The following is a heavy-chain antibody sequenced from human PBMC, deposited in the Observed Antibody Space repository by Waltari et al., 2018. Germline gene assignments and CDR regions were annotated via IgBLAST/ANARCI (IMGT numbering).Heavy chain of an antibody. V-gene: IGHV1-18*01. D-gene: IGHD5-12*01. Sequence: QVQLVQSGGEIRKPGASVKVSCQASGYTFTDYGISWVRQAPGQGLEWIGWVTPSNTDTKKAQSSQGRVTMTPDASTSTAYLELWSLGSDDTAVYFCARDRRISLAQSTSYFDSWGQGTLVTVSS. CDR1: GYTFTDYG. CDR3: ARDRRISLAQSTSYFDS. J-gene: IGHJ4*02. CDR2: VTPSNTDT.